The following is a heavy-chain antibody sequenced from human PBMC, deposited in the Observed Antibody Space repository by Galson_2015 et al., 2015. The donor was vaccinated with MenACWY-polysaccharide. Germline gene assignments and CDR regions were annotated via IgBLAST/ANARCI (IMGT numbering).Heavy chain of an antibody. V-gene: IGHV1-46*01. Sequence: SVKVSCKASGYTFTNYYIHWVRQAPGLGLEWMGVANPRAGHPTQEQKFQGRVTMTSDTSTSTVYMEVRSLGSADTAIYYCARAAYCTHYCYYYYYMDVWGKGTTVTVSS. CDR1: GYTFTNYY. CDR2: ANPRAGHP. D-gene: IGHD2-8*01. CDR3: ARAAYCTHYCYYYYYMDV. J-gene: IGHJ6*03.